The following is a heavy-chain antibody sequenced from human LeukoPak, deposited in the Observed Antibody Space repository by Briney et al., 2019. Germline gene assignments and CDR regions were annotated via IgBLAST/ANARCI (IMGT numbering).Heavy chain of an antibody. D-gene: IGHD3-22*01. CDR2: ISYSTSTI. V-gene: IGHV3-48*04. CDR3: ARDAIRGGDTSGYYYDY. CDR1: GFTFSSYS. Sequence: GGSLRLSCAASGFTFSSYSMNWVRQAPGKGLEWVSYISYSTSTIYYADSVKGRFTISRDNAKNSLYLQMNSLRAEDTAVYYCARDAIRGGDTSGYYYDYWGQGTLVTVSS. J-gene: IGHJ4*02.